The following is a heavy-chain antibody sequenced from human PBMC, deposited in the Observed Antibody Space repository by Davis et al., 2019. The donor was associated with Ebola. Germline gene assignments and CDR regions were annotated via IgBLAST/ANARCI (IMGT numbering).Heavy chain of an antibody. CDR3: AREGDGYNWQSYFDY. Sequence: AASVKVSCKASGGTFSSYAISWVRQAPGQGLEWMGRIIPNLGIANYAQKFQGRVTITADKSTSTAYMELSSLRSEDTAVYYCAREGDGYNWQSYFDYWGQGTLVTVSS. J-gene: IGHJ4*02. V-gene: IGHV1-69*04. CDR1: GGTFSSYA. D-gene: IGHD5-24*01. CDR2: IIPNLGIA.